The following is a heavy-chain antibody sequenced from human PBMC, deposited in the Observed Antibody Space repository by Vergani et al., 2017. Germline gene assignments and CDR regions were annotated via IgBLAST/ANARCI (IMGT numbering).Heavy chain of an antibody. Sequence: QVQLQQWGAGLLKPSETLSLTCAVYGGSFSGYYWSWIRQPPGKGLEWIGEINHSGSTNYNPSLKSRVTISVDTTKNQFSLKLSSVNAADTAVYYCARARRDGYNSYYYYMDVWGKGTTVTVSS. J-gene: IGHJ6*03. CDR3: ARARRDGYNSYYYYMDV. V-gene: IGHV4-34*01. D-gene: IGHD5-24*01. CDR1: GGSFSGYY. CDR2: INHSGST.